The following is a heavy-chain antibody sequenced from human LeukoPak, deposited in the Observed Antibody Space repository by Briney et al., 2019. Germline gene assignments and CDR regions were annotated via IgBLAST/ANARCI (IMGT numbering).Heavy chain of an antibody. CDR2: IYCSGST. V-gene: IGHV4-39*07. D-gene: IGHD5-12*01. Sequence: SETLSLTCTVSGGSISSSSYYWGWIRQPPGKGLEWIGSIYCSGSTYYNPSLKSRVTISVDTSKNQFSLKLSSVTAADTAVYYCARDLSPYSGYDENYYFDYWGQGTLVTVSS. CDR1: GGSISSSSYY. J-gene: IGHJ4*02. CDR3: ARDLSPYSGYDENYYFDY.